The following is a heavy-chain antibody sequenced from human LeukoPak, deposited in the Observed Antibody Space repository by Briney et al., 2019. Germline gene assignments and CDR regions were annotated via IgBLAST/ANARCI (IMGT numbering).Heavy chain of an antibody. CDR2: IYYSGST. Sequence: SETLSLTCTVSGGSISSYYWSWIRQPPGKGLEWVGYIYYSGSTNYNPSLKSRVTISVDTSTNQFSLKLSSVTAADTAVYYCARGNSKLNYYYYYMDVWGKGTTVTVSS. CDR3: ARGNSKLNYYYYYMDV. D-gene: IGHD4-11*01. J-gene: IGHJ6*03. V-gene: IGHV4-59*01. CDR1: GGSISSYY.